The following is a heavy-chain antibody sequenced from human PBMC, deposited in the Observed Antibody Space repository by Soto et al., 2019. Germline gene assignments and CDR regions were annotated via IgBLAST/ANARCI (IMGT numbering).Heavy chain of an antibody. Sequence: SETLSLTCTVSGGSVGSGAYYWSWIRQPPGNALEWIGYIQYSGDTNYNSSLKSRVTISVDMSRNRFSLKLTSVTAADTAFYYCARHDYSDRAFDLWGQGTMVTVSS. CDR3: ARHDYSDRAFDL. J-gene: IGHJ3*01. CDR2: IQYSGDT. CDR1: GGSVGSGAYY. D-gene: IGHD3-22*01. V-gene: IGHV4-61*08.